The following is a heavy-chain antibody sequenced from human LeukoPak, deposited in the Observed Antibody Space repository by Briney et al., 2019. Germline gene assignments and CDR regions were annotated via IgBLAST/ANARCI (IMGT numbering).Heavy chain of an antibody. CDR2: INPNSGGT. CDR3: ATLEILLNY. D-gene: IGHD2/OR15-2a*01. V-gene: IGHV1-2*02. Sequence: ASVKVSCKASGYTFTSYGISWVRQAPGQGLEWMGWINPNSGGTNYAQKFQGRVTMTRDTSIGTAYMELSSLRSDDTAVYYCATLEILLNYWGQGTLVTVSS. CDR1: GYTFTSYG. J-gene: IGHJ4*02.